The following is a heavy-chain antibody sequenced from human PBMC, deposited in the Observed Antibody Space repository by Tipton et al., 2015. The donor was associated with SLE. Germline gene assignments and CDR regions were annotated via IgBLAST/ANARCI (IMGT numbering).Heavy chain of an antibody. V-gene: IGHV4-61*02. D-gene: IGHD4-23*01. CDR2: IHTSGST. J-gene: IGHJ5*02. CDR1: GDSINSAPSSGRYY. Sequence: TLSLTCTVSGDSINSAPSSGRYYWNWIRQPAGKGLEWIGRIHTSGSTHYNPSLKSRLTISVDTSKNQFSLKLSSMTAADTAVYYCAGDYGGPDCFDPWGLGVLVTVSS. CDR3: AGDYGGPDCFDP.